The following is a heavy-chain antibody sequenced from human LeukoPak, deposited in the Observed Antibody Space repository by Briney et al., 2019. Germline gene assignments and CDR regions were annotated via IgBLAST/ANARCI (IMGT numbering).Heavy chain of an antibody. Sequence: MSSQTLSLTCTVSGGSISSYYWSWIRQPPGKGLEWIGYIYYSGSTNYNPSLKSRVTISVDTSKNQFSLKLSSVTAADTAVYYCARLGSGTNNWFDPWGQGTLVTVSS. CDR2: IYYSGST. D-gene: IGHD1-26*01. J-gene: IGHJ5*02. V-gene: IGHV4-59*01. CDR1: GGSISSYY. CDR3: ARLGSGTNNWFDP.